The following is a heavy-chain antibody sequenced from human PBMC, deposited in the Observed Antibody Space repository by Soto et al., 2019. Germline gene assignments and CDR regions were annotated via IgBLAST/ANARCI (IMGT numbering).Heavy chain of an antibody. V-gene: IGHV1-18*01. CDR2: ISAYNGNT. J-gene: IGHJ4*02. CDR3: ARSRAGVVVPAAILSY. Sequence: ASVKVSSKASGYTFTSYGISWVRQAPGQGLEWMGWISAYNGNTNYAQKLQGRVTMTTDTSTSTAYMELRSLRSDDTAVYYCARSRAGVVVPAAILSYWGQGTLVTVSS. CDR1: GYTFTSYG. D-gene: IGHD2-2*01.